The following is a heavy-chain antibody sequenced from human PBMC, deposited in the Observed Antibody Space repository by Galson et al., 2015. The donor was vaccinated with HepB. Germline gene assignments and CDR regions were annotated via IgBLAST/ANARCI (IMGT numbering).Heavy chain of an antibody. CDR2: VSGSGGST. CDR1: GFSFADYA. J-gene: IGHJ5*02. CDR3: AMDSAREVSSGWGKVGA. V-gene: IGHV3-23*01. Sequence: SLRLSCAASGFSFADYAMTWVRQTPGKGLEWVSAVSGSGGSTYYPDSVKGRFIISRDNSESTLYLQMNSLRADDTAIYYCAMDSAREVSSGWGKVGAWGQGTLVTVSS. D-gene: IGHD6-19*01.